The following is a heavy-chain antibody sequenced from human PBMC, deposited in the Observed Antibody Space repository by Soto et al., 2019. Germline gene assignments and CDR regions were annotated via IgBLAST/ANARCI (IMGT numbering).Heavy chain of an antibody. V-gene: IGHV4-31*03. CDR1: GGSISSGGYY. Sequence: SETLSLTCTVSGGSISSGGYYWSWIRQHPGKGLEWIGYIYYSGSTYYNPSLKSRVTISVDTSKNQFSLKLSSVTAADTAVYYCARVEYSYGFNYWGQGTPVTVSS. CDR3: ARVEYSYGFNY. J-gene: IGHJ4*02. D-gene: IGHD5-18*01. CDR2: IYYSGST.